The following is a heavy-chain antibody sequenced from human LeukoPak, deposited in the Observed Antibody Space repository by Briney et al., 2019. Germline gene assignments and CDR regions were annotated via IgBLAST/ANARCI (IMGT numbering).Heavy chain of an antibody. Sequence: PGRSLRLSCAASGFTFSSYAMHWVRQAPGKGLEWVANIKQDGSEKYYVDSVKGRFTISRDNAKNSLYLQMNSLRAEDTAVYYCARLQLFPKLGYFDYWGQGTLVTVSS. CDR3: ARLQLFPKLGYFDY. CDR1: GFTFSSYA. V-gene: IGHV3-7*01. CDR2: IKQDGSEK. D-gene: IGHD5-18*01. J-gene: IGHJ4*02.